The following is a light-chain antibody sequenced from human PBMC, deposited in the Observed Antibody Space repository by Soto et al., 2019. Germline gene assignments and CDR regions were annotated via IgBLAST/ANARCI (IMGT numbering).Light chain of an antibody. Sequence: EMVKTQCPLTLPTTPGEPPSILCRSSHNLLHRNGYNYLAWYLQKPGQSPDLLIYLVSNRAFGGPDRLRGSGSGTDFTLKISRVEAEDVRLYYCIQALLTSRTFGQGTRPEIK. CDR3: IQALLTSRT. V-gene: IGKV2-28*01. CDR1: HNLLHRNGYNY. J-gene: IGKJ5*01. CDR2: LVS.